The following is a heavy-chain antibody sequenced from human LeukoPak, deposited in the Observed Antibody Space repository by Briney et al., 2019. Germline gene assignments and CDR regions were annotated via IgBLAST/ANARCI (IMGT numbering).Heavy chain of an antibody. J-gene: IGHJ4*02. CDR2: LTKNGVSA. V-gene: IGHV3-23*01. D-gene: IGHD1-26*01. CDR1: GFTLTNYA. Sequence: GGSLRLSCAASGFTLTNYALSWVRKTTGKGLEWVSTLTKNGVSAYYADSLKGGFTISRDNSKNTLYLQINSPRAEDTAVYYCARVVEGYWGQGTVVTVSS. CDR3: ARVVEGY.